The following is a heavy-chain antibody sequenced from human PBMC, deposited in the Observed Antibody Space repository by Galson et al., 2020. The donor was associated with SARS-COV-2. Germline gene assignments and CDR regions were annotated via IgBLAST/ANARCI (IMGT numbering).Heavy chain of an antibody. D-gene: IGHD4-17*01. CDR3: ARGYGDYEDYYYYFYGMAV. J-gene: IGHJ6*02. Sequence: ASVKVSCKASGYTFTGYYMHWVRQAPGQGLEWMGWINPNSGGTNYAQKFQGRVTMTRDTFISTAYMELSRLRSDDTAVYYCARGYGDYEDYYYYFYGMAVWGQGTTVT. CDR1: GYTFTGYY. V-gene: IGHV1-2*02. CDR2: INPNSGGT.